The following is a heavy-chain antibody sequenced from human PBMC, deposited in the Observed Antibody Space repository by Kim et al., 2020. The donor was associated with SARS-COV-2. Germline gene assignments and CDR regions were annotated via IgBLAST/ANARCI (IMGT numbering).Heavy chain of an antibody. J-gene: IGHJ3*02. CDR1: GFTFSSYG. V-gene: IGHV3-33*01. CDR2: IWYDGSNK. Sequence: GGSLRLSCAASGFTFSSYGMHWVRQAPGKGLEWVAVIWYDGSNKYYADSVKGRFTISRDNSKNTLYLQMNSLRAEDTAVYYCARRLYGSGSYHDAFDIWGQGTMVTVSS. D-gene: IGHD3-10*01. CDR3: ARRLYGSGSYHDAFDI.